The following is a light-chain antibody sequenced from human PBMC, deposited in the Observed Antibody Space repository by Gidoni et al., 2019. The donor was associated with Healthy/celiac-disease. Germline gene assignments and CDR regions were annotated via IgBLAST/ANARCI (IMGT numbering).Light chain of an antibody. CDR2: AAS. J-gene: IGKJ3*01. V-gene: IGKV1-39*01. CDR3: QQSYSTLFT. Sequence: FQLTQFPSFLSASVGDRVTITCRASQRISSYLNWCQEKPGKAPKLLIYAASSLQSGVPSRFSGSGSGTDFTLTISSLQPEDFATYYCQQSYSTLFTYGPGTRVDI. CDR1: QRISSY.